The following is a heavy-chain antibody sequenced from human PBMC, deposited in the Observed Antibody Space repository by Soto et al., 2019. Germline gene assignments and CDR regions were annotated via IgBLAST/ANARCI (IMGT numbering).Heavy chain of an antibody. D-gene: IGHD4-17*01. CDR1: GGSISSGGYS. V-gene: IGHV4-30-2*01. J-gene: IGHJ4*02. CDR2: IYHSGST. Sequence: QLQLQESGSGLVKPSQTLSLTCAVSGGSISSGGYSWSWIRQPPGKGLEWIGYIYHSGSTYYNPSLKSRVTISVDRSKNQFFLKLSSVTAADTAVYYCASGAIGDYTDGFDYWGQGTLVTVSS. CDR3: ASGAIGDYTDGFDY.